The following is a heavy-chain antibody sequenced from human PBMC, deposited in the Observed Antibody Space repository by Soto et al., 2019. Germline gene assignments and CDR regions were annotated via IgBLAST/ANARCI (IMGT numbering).Heavy chain of an antibody. Sequence: GGSLRLSCVASGFTFSNYAMHWVRQAPGKGLEWVAIVSYDGDNEYYADSVRGRFFISRDNSRNTLYLQTGSLRHEDTDVYYCARGGWGFGEDYWGQGTLVTVSS. CDR3: ARGGWGFGEDY. V-gene: IGHV3-30*03. J-gene: IGHJ4*02. CDR2: VSYDGDNE. CDR1: GFTFSNYA. D-gene: IGHD3-10*01.